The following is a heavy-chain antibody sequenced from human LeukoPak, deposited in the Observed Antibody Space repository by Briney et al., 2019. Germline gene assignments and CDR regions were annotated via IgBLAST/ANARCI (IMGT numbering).Heavy chain of an antibody. J-gene: IGHJ4*02. D-gene: IGHD5-18*01. Sequence: ASVKVSCKASGYTFTGYYMHWVRQAPGQGLEWMGRINPNRGGTNYAQKFQGRVTMTRDTSISTAYMELSRLRSDDTAVYYCARSDTAMVKVFDYWGQGTLVTVSS. CDR3: ARSDTAMVKVFDY. V-gene: IGHV1-2*06. CDR1: GYTFTGYY. CDR2: INPNRGGT.